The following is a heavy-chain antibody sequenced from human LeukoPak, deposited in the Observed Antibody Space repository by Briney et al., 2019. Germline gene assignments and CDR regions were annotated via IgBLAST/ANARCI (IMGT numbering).Heavy chain of an antibody. J-gene: IGHJ6*03. CDR1: GFTFDEYA. D-gene: IGHD1-26*01. V-gene: IGHV3-9*03. CDR2: ISWNSYDI. CDR3: AKGVGTSYHYHMDV. Sequence: GGSLRLSCAASGFTFDEYAMHWVRQPPGKGLEWVSGISWNSYDIGYADSVKGRFTISRDNAKNSLYLQMNSLRAEGMALYYCAKGVGTSYHYHMDVWGKGTTVIVSS.